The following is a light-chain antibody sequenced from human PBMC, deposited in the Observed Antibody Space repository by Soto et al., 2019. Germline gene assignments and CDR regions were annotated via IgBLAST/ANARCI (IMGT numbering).Light chain of an antibody. CDR2: DAS. CDR1: QSIRSW. J-gene: IGKJ4*01. Sequence: DIQMTQSPSTLSASVGDRVTITCRASQSIRSWLAWYQQKPGKAPKFLIYDASSLESGVPSRFSGSGSGTEFTLTISGLLPEDVATYYCQYYNRAPLTFGGGTKVDIK. CDR3: QYYNRAPLT. V-gene: IGKV1-5*01.